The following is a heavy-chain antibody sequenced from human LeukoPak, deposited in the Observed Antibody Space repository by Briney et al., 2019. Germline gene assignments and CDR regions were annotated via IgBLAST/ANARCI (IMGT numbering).Heavy chain of an antibody. CDR1: GFTFSSYS. Sequence: PGGSLRLSCAASGFTFSSYSMNWVRQAPGKGLEWLSSISSSSSYIYYADSVKGRFTISRDNAKNSLYLQMNSLRAEDTAVYYCASDYDFWSGYTQIENYWGQGTLVTVSS. V-gene: IGHV3-21*01. CDR2: ISSSSSYI. CDR3: ASDYDFWSGYTQIENY. D-gene: IGHD3-3*01. J-gene: IGHJ4*02.